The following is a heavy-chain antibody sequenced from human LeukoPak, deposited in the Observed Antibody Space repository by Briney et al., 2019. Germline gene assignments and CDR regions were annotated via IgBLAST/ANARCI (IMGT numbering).Heavy chain of an antibody. CDR2: IYSGGST. CDR3: ARESGYAVGDF. V-gene: IGHV3-66*01. J-gene: IGHJ4*02. Sequence: GGSLRLSCAASGFTVSRNYMSWVRQAPGKGLEWVSVIYSGGSTYYADSVKGRFTISRDNSKNTLYLQMNSLRADDTALYYCARESGYAVGDFWGRGTLVTVSS. D-gene: IGHD2-2*01. CDR1: GFTVSRNY.